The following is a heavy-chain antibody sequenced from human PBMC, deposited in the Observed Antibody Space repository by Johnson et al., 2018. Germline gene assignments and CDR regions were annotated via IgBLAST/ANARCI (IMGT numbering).Heavy chain of an antibody. CDR2: LSYDGGNK. J-gene: IGHJ3*02. V-gene: IGHV3-30-3*01. CDR3: ARDFLGVAGSAFDI. Sequence: QVRLVQSGGGVVQPGRSLTLSCTASGFIFSTFAMHWVRQAPGKWLEWMAVLSYDGGNKYYAAPVKGRFTITRDNVKNTLDLQMDSRRNEDTAVYYCARDFLGVAGSAFDIWGQGTLVTVSS. CDR1: GFIFSTFA. D-gene: IGHD6-19*01.